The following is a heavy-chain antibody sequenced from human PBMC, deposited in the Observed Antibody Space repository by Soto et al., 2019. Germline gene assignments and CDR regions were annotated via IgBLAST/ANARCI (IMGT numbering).Heavy chain of an antibody. Sequence: GASVKVSCKASGGTFSSYAISWVRQAPGQGLEWMGGIIPIFGTANYAQKFQGRVTITADESTSTAYMELSSLRSEDTAVYYCARGHYGGNYFAYWGQGTLATVSS. CDR2: IIPIFGTA. V-gene: IGHV1-69*13. D-gene: IGHD4-17*01. CDR1: GGTFSSYA. J-gene: IGHJ4*02. CDR3: ARGHYGGNYFAY.